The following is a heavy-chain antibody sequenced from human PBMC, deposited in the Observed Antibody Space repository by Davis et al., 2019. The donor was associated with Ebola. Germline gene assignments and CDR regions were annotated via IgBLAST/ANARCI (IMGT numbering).Heavy chain of an antibody. V-gene: IGHV3-7*01. CDR1: GFTFSSYG. CDR2: IKEDGSQK. J-gene: IGHJ4*02. Sequence: GESLKISCAASGFTFSSYGMHWVRQAPGKGLEWLAHIKEDGSQKYYVDSVKGRFTISRDNAKTSLSLQMNSLRVEDTAVYYCARDRGSAWYNDYWGQGTLVTVSS. D-gene: IGHD6-19*01. CDR3: ARDRGSAWYNDY.